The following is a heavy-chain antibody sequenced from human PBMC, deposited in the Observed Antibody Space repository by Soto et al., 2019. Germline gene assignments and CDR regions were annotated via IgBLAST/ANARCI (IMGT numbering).Heavy chain of an antibody. J-gene: IGHJ4*02. V-gene: IGHV1-18*01. Sequence: GASVKVSCKASGYTFTSYGISWVRQAPGQGLEWMGWISAYNGNTNYAQKLQGRVTMTTDTSTSTAYMELRSLRSDDTAVYYCARDKLDYYGSGNSDSWGQGTLVTVPS. CDR1: GYTFTSYG. CDR2: ISAYNGNT. CDR3: ARDKLDYYGSGNSDS. D-gene: IGHD3-10*01.